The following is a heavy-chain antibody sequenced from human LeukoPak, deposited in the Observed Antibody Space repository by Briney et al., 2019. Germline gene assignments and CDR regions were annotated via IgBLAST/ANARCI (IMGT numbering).Heavy chain of an antibody. D-gene: IGHD3-10*01. J-gene: IGHJ3*02. CDR1: GGSFSSGLYY. CDR3: ARGGWSAFDI. V-gene: IGHV4-61*02. Sequence: SQTLSLTCTVSGGSFSSGLYYWTWIRQPAGKGLEWIGRIYISGSTNYNPSLKSRVTISRDTSKNEFSLKLSSVTAADMAVYYCARGGWSAFDIWGQGTMVTVSS. CDR2: IYISGST.